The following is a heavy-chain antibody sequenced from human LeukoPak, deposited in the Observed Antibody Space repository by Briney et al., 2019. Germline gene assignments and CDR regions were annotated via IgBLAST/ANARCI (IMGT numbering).Heavy chain of an antibody. D-gene: IGHD2/OR15-2a*01. V-gene: IGHV3-23*01. J-gene: IGHJ3*02. Sequence: QPGGSLRLSCAASGFIFSSYSMSWVRQAPGKGLEWVSAIGVSGGNTYYADSMKGRFTISRDNSKNTLYLQVNSLRAEDTAMYYCARNILFAFDIWGQGTMVTVSS. CDR1: GFIFSSYS. CDR3: ARNILFAFDI. CDR2: IGVSGGNT.